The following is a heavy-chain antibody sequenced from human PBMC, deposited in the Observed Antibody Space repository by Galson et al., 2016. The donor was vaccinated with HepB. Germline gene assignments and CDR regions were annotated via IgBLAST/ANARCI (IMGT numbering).Heavy chain of an antibody. D-gene: IGHD4-17*01. Sequence: SLRLSCAASGFTFSRHGMHWVRQAPGKGLEWLAVISYDGVDKDYAQSVKGRVTISRDNSKSVLYLQIHTVRREDTAMYYCARGNGDYASDFWGHGTLVVVSS. V-gene: IGHV3-30*03. J-gene: IGHJ5*01. CDR1: GFTFSRHG. CDR3: ARGNGDYASDF. CDR2: ISYDGVDK.